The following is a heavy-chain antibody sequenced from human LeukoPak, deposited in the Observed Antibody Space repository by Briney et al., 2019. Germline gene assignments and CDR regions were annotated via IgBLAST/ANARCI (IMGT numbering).Heavy chain of an antibody. CDR2: ITTSHTYI. V-gene: IGHV3-21*01. D-gene: IGHD3-9*01. CDR3: ARGKGARHYDWLVKDY. Sequence: GGSLRLSCAASGFNLSPYSMHWVRQTPEKGLEWVSSITTSHTYIYYADSVRGRFTISRDSAKNSLYLQMISLRAEDTAIYYCARGKGARHYDWLVKDYWGQGTLVTVSS. CDR1: GFNLSPYS. J-gene: IGHJ4*02.